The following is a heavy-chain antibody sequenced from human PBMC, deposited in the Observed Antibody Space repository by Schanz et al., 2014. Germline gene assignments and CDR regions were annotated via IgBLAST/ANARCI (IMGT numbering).Heavy chain of an antibody. D-gene: IGHD4-17*01. CDR2: IWYDGNNK. V-gene: IGHV3-33*06. CDR3: AKDPHKDYGGKPQTFDI. Sequence: QVQLVESGGGVVQPGRSLRLSCAASGFTFSGYGMHWVRQAPGKGLEWVAVIWYDGNNKYYADSVKGRFTISRDNSKNILYLQRNSLRAEDTALYYCAKDPHKDYGGKPQTFDIWGQGTMVTVSS. CDR1: GFTFSGYG. J-gene: IGHJ3*02.